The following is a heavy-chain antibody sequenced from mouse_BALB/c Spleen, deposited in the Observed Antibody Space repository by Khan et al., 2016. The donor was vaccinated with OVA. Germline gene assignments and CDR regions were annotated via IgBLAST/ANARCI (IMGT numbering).Heavy chain of an antibody. CDR3: ARIKKIVATYFDY. CDR1: GYTFTSYW. V-gene: IGHV1S81*02. D-gene: IGHD1-1*01. CDR2: TNPTNGRT. Sequence: QVQLQQPGAELVKAGASVKMSCKASGYTFTSYWMHWVKQRPGQGLEWFAETNPTNGRTYYNEKFKSKATLTVDKSSSTAYMLLSGPTFEDSAVYDCARIKKIVATYFDYWGKGTTLTVSS. J-gene: IGHJ2*01.